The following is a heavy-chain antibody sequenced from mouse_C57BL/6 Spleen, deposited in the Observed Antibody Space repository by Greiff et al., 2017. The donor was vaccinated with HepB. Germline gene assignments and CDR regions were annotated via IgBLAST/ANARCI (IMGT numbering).Heavy chain of an antibody. CDR2: ISYDGSN. V-gene: IGHV3-6*01. Sequence: EVKLMESGPGLVKPSQSLSLTCSVTGYSIPSGYYWNWIRQFPGNKLEWMGSISYDGSNNYNPSLKNRISITRDTSKNQVFLRLNSVTTEDTATYYCARRSYAMDYWGQGTSVTVSS. CDR1: GYSIPSGYY. CDR3: ARRSYAMDY. J-gene: IGHJ4*01.